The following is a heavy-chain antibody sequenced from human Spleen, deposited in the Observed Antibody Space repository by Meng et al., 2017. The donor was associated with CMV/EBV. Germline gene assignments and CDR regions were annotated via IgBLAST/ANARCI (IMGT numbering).Heavy chain of an antibody. J-gene: IGHJ6*02. Sequence: GESLKISCAASGFTFSNYAMHWVRQAPGKGLEWVAVISYDGSNKYYADSVKGRFTISRDNSKNTLYLQMNSLRAEDTAVYYCASQYRPETYYYYNIDVWGQGTTVTVS. CDR2: ISYDGSNK. V-gene: IGHV3-30*04. D-gene: IGHD3-16*02. CDR3: ASQYRPETYYYYNIDV. CDR1: GFTFSNYA.